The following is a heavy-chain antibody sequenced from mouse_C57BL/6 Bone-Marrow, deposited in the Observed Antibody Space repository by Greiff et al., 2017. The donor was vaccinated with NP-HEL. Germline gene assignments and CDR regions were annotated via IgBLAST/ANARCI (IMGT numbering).Heavy chain of an antibody. CDR1: GYTFTSYW. Sequence: QVQLQQPGAELVKPGASVKLSCKASGYTFTSYWLHWVKQRPGQGLEWIGMIHPNSGSTNYNEKFKSKATLTVDKSSSTAYMQRSSLTSEDSAVYYCAIITTVVAEAYWGQGTLVTVSA. J-gene: IGHJ3*01. V-gene: IGHV1-64*01. CDR3: AIITTVVAEAY. D-gene: IGHD1-1*01. CDR2: IHPNSGST.